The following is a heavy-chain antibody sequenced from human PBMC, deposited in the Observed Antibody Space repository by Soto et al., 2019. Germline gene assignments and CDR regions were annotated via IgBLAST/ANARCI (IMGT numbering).Heavy chain of an antibody. J-gene: IGHJ6*02. Sequence: SETLSLTCAVYGGSFRGYYWSWIRQPPGKGLEWIGEINHSGSTNYNPSLKSRVTISVDTSKNQFSLKLSSVTAADTAVYYCASPARSEPYYYYYGMDVWGQGTTVTVSS. D-gene: IGHD6-6*01. CDR3: ASPARSEPYYYYYGMDV. CDR1: GGSFRGYY. CDR2: INHSGST. V-gene: IGHV4-34*01.